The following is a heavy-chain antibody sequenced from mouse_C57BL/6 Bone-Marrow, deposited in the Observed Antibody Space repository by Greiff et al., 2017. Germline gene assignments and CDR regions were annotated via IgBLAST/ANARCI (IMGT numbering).Heavy chain of an antibody. V-gene: IGHV1-64*01. D-gene: IGHD1-1*01. CDR2: IHPNSGST. Sequence: QVQLQQPGAELVKPGASVKLSCKASGYTFTSYWMHWVKQRPGQGLEWIGMIHPNSGSTNYNEKFKSKATLTVDKSSSTAYMQLSSLTSEDSAVYYCARMPRDYGSSSFAYWGQGTLVTVSA. CDR1: GYTFTSYW. CDR3: ARMPRDYGSSSFAY. J-gene: IGHJ3*01.